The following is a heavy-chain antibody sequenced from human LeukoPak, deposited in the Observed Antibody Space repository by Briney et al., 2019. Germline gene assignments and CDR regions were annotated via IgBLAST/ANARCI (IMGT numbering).Heavy chain of an antibody. CDR3: ARDAGYFYETSGSYYGGWFDL. CDR2: IYYSGST. Sequence: PSETLSLTCTVSGGSISSCYWSWIRQPPGKGLEWIGYIYYSGSTNYNPSLKSRVTISVDTSKNQFSLKLSSVTAADTAVYYCARDAGYFYETSGSYYGGWFDLWGQGTLVTVSS. J-gene: IGHJ5*02. V-gene: IGHV4-59*01. D-gene: IGHD3-22*01. CDR1: GGSISSCY.